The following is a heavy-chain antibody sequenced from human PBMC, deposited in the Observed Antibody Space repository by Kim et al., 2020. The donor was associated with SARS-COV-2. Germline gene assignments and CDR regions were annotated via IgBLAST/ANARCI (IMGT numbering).Heavy chain of an antibody. CDR2: INAGNGKT. D-gene: IGHD3-22*01. V-gene: IGHV1-3*01. CDR1: GYTFTDYA. J-gene: IGHJ4*02. CDR3: ARGGVVNYYDSSGYYYGVDY. Sequence: ASVKVSCKTSGYTFTDYAMHWVRQAPGQRLEWMGWINAGNGKTKYSQKFQARVTITRDTSATTAYMELSSLRSEDTAVYYCARGGVVNYYDSSGYYYGVDYWGQGTLVTVSS.